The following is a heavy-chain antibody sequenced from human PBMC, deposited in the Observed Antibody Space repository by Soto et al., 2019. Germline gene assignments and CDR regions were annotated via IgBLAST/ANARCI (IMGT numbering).Heavy chain of an antibody. CDR2: ISRSSSYI. D-gene: IGHD3-10*01. Sequence: GGSLRLSCAASGFTFSSYSMNWVRQAPGKGLEWVSSISRSSSYIYYADSVKGRFTISRDNAKNSLYLQMNSLRAEDTAVYYCARDPIIAMVRGVINWFDPWGQGTLATVSS. V-gene: IGHV3-21*01. J-gene: IGHJ5*02. CDR1: GFTFSSYS. CDR3: ARDPIIAMVRGVINWFDP.